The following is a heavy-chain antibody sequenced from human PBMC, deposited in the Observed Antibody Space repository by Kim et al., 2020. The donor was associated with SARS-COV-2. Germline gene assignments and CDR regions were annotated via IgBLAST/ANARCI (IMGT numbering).Heavy chain of an antibody. V-gene: IGHV4-39*01. CDR2: IYYSGTT. Sequence: SETLSLTCSVSGGSISGSSHYWGWVRQPPGKGLEWIGSIYYSGTTYYNSSLEGRVTISVDTSNNQFSLRLSSVTAADAAVYYCTRRVPYYAMGIWGQGT. CDR1: GGSISGSSHY. CDR3: TRRVPYYAMGI. J-gene: IGHJ6*02.